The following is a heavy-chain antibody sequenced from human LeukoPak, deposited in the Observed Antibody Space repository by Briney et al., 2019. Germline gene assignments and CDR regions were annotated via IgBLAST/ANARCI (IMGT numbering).Heavy chain of an antibody. J-gene: IGHJ3*02. CDR1: GESFSGYY. CDR3: ARGALGAFDI. Sequence: SETLSLTCAVHGESFSGYYWSWMRQPPGKGLEWIGEINHSGRTNYNPSLKSRVTISLDTSKNQVSLKLSSVTAADTAVYYCARGALGAFDIWGQGTMVTVSS. V-gene: IGHV4-34*01. CDR2: INHSGRT.